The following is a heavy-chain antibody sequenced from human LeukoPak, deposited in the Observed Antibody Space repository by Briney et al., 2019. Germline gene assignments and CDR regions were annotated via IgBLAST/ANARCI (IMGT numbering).Heavy chain of an antibody. Sequence: SETLSLTCAVSGYSISSGYYWGWIRQPPEKGLEWIGSIYHSGSTYYNPSLKSRVTISVDTSKNQFSLKLSSVTAADTAVYYCARLTSRAFDYWGQGTLVTVSS. J-gene: IGHJ4*02. CDR1: GYSISSGYY. CDR3: ARLTSRAFDY. CDR2: IYHSGST. V-gene: IGHV4-38-2*01.